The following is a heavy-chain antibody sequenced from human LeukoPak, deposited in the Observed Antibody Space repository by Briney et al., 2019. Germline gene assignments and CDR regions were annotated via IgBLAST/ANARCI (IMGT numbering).Heavy chain of an antibody. J-gene: IGHJ4*02. Sequence: GRSLRLSCAASGFTVSSYGMHWVRQAPGKGQEWVAVIWYDGSNKYYADSVKGRFTISRDNSKNTLYLQMNSLRAEDTAVYYCAKDPVTMVRGVKGYFDYWGQGTLVTVSS. D-gene: IGHD3-10*01. V-gene: IGHV3-33*06. CDR3: AKDPVTMVRGVKGYFDY. CDR2: IWYDGSNK. CDR1: GFTVSSYG.